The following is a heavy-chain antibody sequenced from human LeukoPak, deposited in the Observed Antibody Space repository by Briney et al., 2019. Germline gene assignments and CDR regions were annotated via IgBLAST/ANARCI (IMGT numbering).Heavy chain of an antibody. CDR3: ARDTPDYPYYFDC. D-gene: IGHD4-11*01. Sequence: ASVKVSCKASGYAFTSSGISWVRQAPGQGLEWMGWISAFNGNTNYAQKLQGRVTMSTDTSTSTAYMELASLRSDDTAVYYCARDTPDYPYYFDCWGQGTLVTVSS. CDR2: ISAFNGNT. J-gene: IGHJ4*02. V-gene: IGHV1-18*01. CDR1: GYAFTSSG.